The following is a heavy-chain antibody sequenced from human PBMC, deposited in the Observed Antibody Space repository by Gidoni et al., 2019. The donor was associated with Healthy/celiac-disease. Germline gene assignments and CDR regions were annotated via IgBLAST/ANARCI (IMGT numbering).Heavy chain of an antibody. CDR3: AKALYSSSDFDY. Sequence: EVQLLKSGGGLVQPGGSLRLTCTDSGFTCYSYAITWVRQAQGKGLEWVSTISDSGVSTYYADSVKGRFTISRDNSKDTLYLQMSSLRAEDTAVYYCAKALYSSSDFDYWGQGTLVTVSS. D-gene: IGHD6-6*01. CDR1: GFTCYSYA. CDR2: ISDSGVST. V-gene: IGHV3-23*01. J-gene: IGHJ4*02.